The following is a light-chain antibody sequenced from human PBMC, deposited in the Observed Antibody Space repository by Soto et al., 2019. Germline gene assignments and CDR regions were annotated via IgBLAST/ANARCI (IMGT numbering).Light chain of an antibody. Sequence: VLTQPPSVSGAPGQRVTISCTGSSSTIGAGYDVHWYQQLPGTAPKLLIFGNNNRPSGVPARFSASKSGTSASLAITGLQAEDEGDYYCQSCDSSLGGSRVFGTGTKLTVL. CDR1: SSTIGAGYD. J-gene: IGLJ1*01. V-gene: IGLV1-40*01. CDR3: QSCDSSLGGSRV. CDR2: GNN.